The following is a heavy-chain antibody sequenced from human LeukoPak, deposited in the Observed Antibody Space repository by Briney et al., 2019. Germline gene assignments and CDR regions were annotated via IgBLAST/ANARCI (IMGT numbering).Heavy chain of an antibody. Sequence: SETLSLTCTVSGGSISSSSYYWGWIRQPPGTGLEWIGSIYYSGSTYYNPSLKSRVTISVDTSKNQFSLKLSSVTAADTAVYYCARESSSVAARDYGMDVWGQGTTVTVSS. J-gene: IGHJ6*02. CDR1: GGSISSSSYY. D-gene: IGHD6-19*01. CDR2: IYYSGST. V-gene: IGHV4-39*07. CDR3: ARESSSVAARDYGMDV.